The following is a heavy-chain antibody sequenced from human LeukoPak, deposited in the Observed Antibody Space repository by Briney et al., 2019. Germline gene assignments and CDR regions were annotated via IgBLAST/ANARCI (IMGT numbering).Heavy chain of an antibody. CDR2: IYSGGST. J-gene: IGHJ6*02. D-gene: IGHD2-2*02. Sequence: PGGSLRLSCAASGFTFSSYAMSWVRQAPGKGLEWVSVIYSGGSTYYADSVKGRFTISRDNSKNTLYLQMNSLRAEDTAVYYCAHRLLYRGWGYYGMDVWGQGTTVTVSS. V-gene: IGHV3-66*01. CDR1: GFTFSSYA. CDR3: AHRLLYRGWGYYGMDV.